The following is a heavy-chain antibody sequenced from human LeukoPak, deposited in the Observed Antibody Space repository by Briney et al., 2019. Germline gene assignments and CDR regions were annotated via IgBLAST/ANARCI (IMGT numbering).Heavy chain of an antibody. CDR1: GFTFSSYS. Sequence: GSLRLSCAASGFTFSSYSMNWVRQAPGKGPEWVANIKQDVSEKHYVDSVKGRFTISGDNTKNSLYLQMDSLSGEDTALYYCARGRDAFDIWGQGTMVSVSS. J-gene: IGHJ3*02. CDR3: ARGRDAFDI. V-gene: IGHV3-7*01. CDR2: IKQDVSEK.